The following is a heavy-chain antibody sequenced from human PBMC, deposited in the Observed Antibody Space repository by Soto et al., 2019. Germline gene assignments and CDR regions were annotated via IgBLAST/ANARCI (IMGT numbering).Heavy chain of an antibody. V-gene: IGHV1-3*01. D-gene: IGHD1-7*01. J-gene: IGHJ4*02. Sequence: ASVKVSCKASGYTFTSYAMHWVRQAPGQRLEWMGWINAGNGNTKYSQKFQGRVTITRDTSASTAYMELSSLRSEDTAVYYCAKETGTTVGYFDYWGQGNLVTVSS. CDR2: INAGNGNT. CDR1: GYTFTSYA. CDR3: AKETGTTVGYFDY.